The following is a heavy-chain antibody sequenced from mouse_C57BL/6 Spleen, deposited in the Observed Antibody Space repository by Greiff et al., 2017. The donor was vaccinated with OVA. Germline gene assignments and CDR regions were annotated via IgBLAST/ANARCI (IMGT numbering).Heavy chain of an antibody. CDR3: TTQLRLSYYFDY. Sequence: EVQLQQSGAELVRPGASVKLSCTASPPPLTYYHMHWVKQRPEQGLEWIGWIDPENGDTEYASKFQGKATITADTSSNTAYLQLSSLTSEDTAVYYCTTQLRLSYYFDYWGQGTTRTVSS. D-gene: IGHD3-2*02. J-gene: IGHJ2*01. CDR2: IDPENGDT. V-gene: IGHV14-4*01. CDR1: PPPLTYYH.